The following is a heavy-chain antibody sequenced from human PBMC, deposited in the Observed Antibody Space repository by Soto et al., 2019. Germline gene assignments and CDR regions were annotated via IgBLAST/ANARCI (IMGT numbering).Heavy chain of an antibody. V-gene: IGHV1-69*06. CDR1: GGTFSSYA. J-gene: IGHJ4*02. D-gene: IGHD6-13*01. CDR2: IIPIFGTA. Sequence: VASVKVSCKASGGTFSSYAISWVRQAPGQGLEWMGGIIPIFGTANYAQKFQGRVTITADKSTSTAYMELSSLRSEDTAVYYCARELPKYSSSPGLIDYWGQGTLVTVSS. CDR3: ARELPKYSSSPGLIDY.